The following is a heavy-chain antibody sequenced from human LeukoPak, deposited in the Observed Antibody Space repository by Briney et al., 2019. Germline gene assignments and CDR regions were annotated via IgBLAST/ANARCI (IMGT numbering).Heavy chain of an antibody. CDR1: GFTFDNYF. CDR3: AKGRYYTSSPDAFDI. D-gene: IGHD6-6*01. J-gene: IGHJ3*02. V-gene: IGHV3-23*01. CDR2: ISDSGSNT. Sequence: GGSLRLSCAPAGFTFDNYFMTWARQSAGKGREGHSGISDSGSNTYYTDSVQGRFSLSRDNSKNTLYLQMNSLRAEDTAVYYCAKGRYYTSSPDAFDIWGQGTMVTVSS.